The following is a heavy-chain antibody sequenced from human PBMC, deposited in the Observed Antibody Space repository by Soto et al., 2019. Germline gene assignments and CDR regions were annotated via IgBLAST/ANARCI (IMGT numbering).Heavy chain of an antibody. D-gene: IGHD5-12*01. V-gene: IGHV3-73*02. CDR3: TRPDSGYDPPSYGDYGMDV. J-gene: IGHJ6*02. Sequence: EVQLVESGGGLVQPGGSLKLSCAASGFTFSGSAMHWVRQASGKGLEWVGRIRSKANSYATAYAASVKGRFTISRDDSKNTAYLQMNSLKTEDTAVYCCTRPDSGYDPPSYGDYGMDVWGQGTTVTVSS. CDR1: GFTFSGSA. CDR2: IRSKANSYAT.